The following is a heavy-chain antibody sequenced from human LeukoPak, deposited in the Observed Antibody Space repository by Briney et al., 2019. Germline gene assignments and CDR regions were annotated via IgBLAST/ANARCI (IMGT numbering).Heavy chain of an antibody. CDR1: GFTFSSYA. CDR2: ISYDGSNK. Sequence: GGSLRLSCAASGFTFSSYAMHWVRQAPGKGLEWVAIISYDGSNKYYADSVKGRFTISRDNSKNTLYLQMNSLRVEDTAVYYCASGTGDVAYWGQGTLVTVSS. V-gene: IGHV3-30-3*01. D-gene: IGHD3-10*01. CDR3: ASGTGDVAY. J-gene: IGHJ4*02.